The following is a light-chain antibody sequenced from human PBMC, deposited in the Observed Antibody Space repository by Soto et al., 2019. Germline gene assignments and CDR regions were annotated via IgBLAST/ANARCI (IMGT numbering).Light chain of an antibody. J-gene: IGLJ3*02. CDR3: TSYKTSTTWG. Sequence: QSALTQPASVSGSPGQSITISSTGTRRAVGAYAYLSWYKQHPGKGPKVMICEVSRRTSWVSNRCSGSKYGNTASLTLSGLQTEDEADYYCTSYKTSTTWGFGGGTKLTVL. V-gene: IGLV2-14*01. CDR2: EVS. CDR1: RRAVGAYAY.